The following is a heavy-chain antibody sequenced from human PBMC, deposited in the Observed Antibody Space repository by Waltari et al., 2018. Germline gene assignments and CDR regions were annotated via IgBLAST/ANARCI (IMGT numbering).Heavy chain of an antibody. V-gene: IGHV1-69*12. Sequence: QVQLVQSGAEVKKPGSSGKVSCKAPGGTFSRYATSWVREAPGKGVGWMGGIIPIFGTANYAEKFQGRVTITADESTSTAYMELSSLRSEDTAVYYCARVLSYYYDSSGYYYDAFDIWGQGTMVTVSS. CDR3: ARVLSYYYDSSGYYYDAFDI. D-gene: IGHD3-22*01. CDR2: IIPIFGTA. CDR1: GGTFSRYA. J-gene: IGHJ3*02.